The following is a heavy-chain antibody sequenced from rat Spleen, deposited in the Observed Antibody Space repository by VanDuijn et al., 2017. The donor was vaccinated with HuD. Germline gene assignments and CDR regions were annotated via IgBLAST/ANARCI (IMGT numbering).Heavy chain of an antibody. CDR3: AGHWEGNWFAY. V-gene: IGHV2-47*01. Sequence: QVQLKESGPGLVQPSQTLSLTCTVSGFSLTSYHVSWVRQPPGKGLEWMGIIWSNGVTAYNSAIKSRLSISRDTSKSQVFLKKDSLQTEDTAMYSCAGHWEGNWFAYWGQGTLVTVSS. CDR2: IWSNGVT. D-gene: IGHD5-1*01. CDR1: GFSLTSYH. J-gene: IGHJ3*01.